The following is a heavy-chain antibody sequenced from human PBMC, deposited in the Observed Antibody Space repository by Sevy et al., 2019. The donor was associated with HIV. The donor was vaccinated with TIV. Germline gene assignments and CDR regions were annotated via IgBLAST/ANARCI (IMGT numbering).Heavy chain of an antibody. CDR2: ISNSGTTK. CDR1: GFPFSTYE. Sequence: GGSLRLSCTASGFPFSTYEMSWVRQAPGKGLEWISYISNSGTTKYYSDSVKGRFTISRDNAKKSLYLQMNSLRAEYTALYYCARDLPPSATTVAHFDYWGRGTLVTVSS. J-gene: IGHJ4*02. CDR3: ARDLPPSATTVAHFDY. V-gene: IGHV3-48*03. D-gene: IGHD4-17*01.